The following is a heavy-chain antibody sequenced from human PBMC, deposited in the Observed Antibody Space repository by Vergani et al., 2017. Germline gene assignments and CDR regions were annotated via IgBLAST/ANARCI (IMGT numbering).Heavy chain of an antibody. D-gene: IGHD3-10*01. CDR2: ISYDGSNK. J-gene: IGHJ4*02. V-gene: IGHV3-30*01. CDR3: ARDHGPPGPLGGSGHYFDY. Sequence: QVQLVESGGGVVQPGRSLRLSCAASGFTFSSYAMHWVRQAPGKGLEWVAVISYDGSNKYYADSVKGRFTISRDNSKNTLYLQMNSLRAEDTAVYYCARDHGPPGPLGGSGHYFDYWGQGTLVTVSS. CDR1: GFTFSSYA.